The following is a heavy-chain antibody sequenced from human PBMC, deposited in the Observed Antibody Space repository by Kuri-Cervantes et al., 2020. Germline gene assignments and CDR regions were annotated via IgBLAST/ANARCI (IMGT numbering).Heavy chain of an antibody. CDR3: ARGGEYSGYDTWPGY. Sequence: GGSLRLSFAASGFTFSSYGMHWVRQAPGKGLEWVALIWYDGSNKNYADSVKGRFTISRDNSKNTLYLQMNSLRAEDTAVYYCARGGEYSGYDTWPGYWGQGTLVTVSS. CDR2: IWYDGSNK. D-gene: IGHD5-12*01. J-gene: IGHJ4*02. CDR1: GFTFSSYG. V-gene: IGHV3-33*01.